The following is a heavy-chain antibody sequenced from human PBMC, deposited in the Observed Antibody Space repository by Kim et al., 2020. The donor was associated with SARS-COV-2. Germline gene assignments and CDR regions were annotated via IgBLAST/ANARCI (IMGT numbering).Heavy chain of an antibody. J-gene: IGHJ4*02. CDR3: ARELGYSYGPLGY. V-gene: IGHV4-59*13. CDR2: IYYSGST. CDR1: GGSISSYY. Sequence: SETLSLTCTVSGGSISSYYWSWIRQPPGKGLEWIGYIYYSGSTNYNPSLKSRVTISVDTSKNQFSLKLSSVTAADTAVYYCARELGYSYGPLGYWGQGTLVTVSS. D-gene: IGHD5-18*01.